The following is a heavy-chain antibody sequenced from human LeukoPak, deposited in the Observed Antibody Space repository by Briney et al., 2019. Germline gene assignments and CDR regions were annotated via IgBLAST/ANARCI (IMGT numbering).Heavy chain of an antibody. CDR1: GFTLEDYG. J-gene: IGHJ4*02. V-gene: IGHV3-20*01. Sequence: GGSLRLSCVASGFTLEDYGMSWVRQGPGKGLEWVSGINWNGGSTGYADSVKGRFTISRDNAKNSLYLQMNSLRAEDTALYNCARGYCSSTSCYEIDYWGQGTLVTVSS. CDR2: INWNGGST. CDR3: ARGYCSSTSCYEIDY. D-gene: IGHD2-2*01.